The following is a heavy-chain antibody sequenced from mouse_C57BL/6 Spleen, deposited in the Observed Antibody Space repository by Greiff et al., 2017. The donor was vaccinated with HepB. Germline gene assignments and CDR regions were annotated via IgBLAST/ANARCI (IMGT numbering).Heavy chain of an antibody. CDR2: IDPSDSET. D-gene: IGHD4-1*01. CDR1: GYTFTSYW. CDR3: ARTPNSYAMDY. J-gene: IGHJ4*01. Sequence: QVQLQQSGAELVRPGSSVKLSCKASGYTFTSYWMHWVKQRPIQGLEWIGNIDPSDSETHYNQKFKDKATLTVDKSSSTAYMQLSSLTSEDSAVYYCARTPNSYAMDYWGQGTSVTVSS. V-gene: IGHV1-52*01.